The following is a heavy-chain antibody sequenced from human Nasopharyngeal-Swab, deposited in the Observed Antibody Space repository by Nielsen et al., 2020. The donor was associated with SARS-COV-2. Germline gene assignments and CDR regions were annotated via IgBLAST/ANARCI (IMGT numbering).Heavy chain of an antibody. D-gene: IGHD5-18*01. Sequence: ASVKVSCKASGYSFRSYGINWVRQAPGQGLEWMGWISVYNAHRNYAEKFQGRVSMTTDTSTTTALMELTSLRSDDTAVYYCARDVEEWLVVPSLSFDHWGQGTLVTVSS. CDR3: ARDVEEWLVVPSLSFDH. CDR1: GYSFRSYG. J-gene: IGHJ4*02. V-gene: IGHV1-18*01. CDR2: ISVYNAHR.